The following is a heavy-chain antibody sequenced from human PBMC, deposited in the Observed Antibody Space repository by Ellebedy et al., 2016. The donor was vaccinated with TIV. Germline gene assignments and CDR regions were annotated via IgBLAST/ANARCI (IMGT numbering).Heavy chain of an antibody. CDR3: ARDRY. Sequence: AASVKVSCKTSGYTFTTYAIRWVRQAPGQGLEYMGWISAYDGATNNAQSFQGRVTLTTDTSTSTAYVELRGLTSDDTAVYYCARDRYWGQGILVTVSS. CDR1: GYTFTTYA. J-gene: IGHJ4*02. V-gene: IGHV1-18*01. CDR2: ISAYDGAT.